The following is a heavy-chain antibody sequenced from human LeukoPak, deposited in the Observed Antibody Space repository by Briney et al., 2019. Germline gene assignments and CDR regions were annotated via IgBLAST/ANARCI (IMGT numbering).Heavy chain of an antibody. V-gene: IGHV3-30*02. CDR3: ARDRHSSGWTPFTFDP. J-gene: IGHJ5*02. CDR2: IRYDGSNK. Sequence: GGSLRLSCAASGFTFSSYGMHWVRQAPGKGLEWVAFIRYDGSNKYYADSVKGRFTISRDNSKNTLYQQMNSLRAEDTAVYYCARDRHSSGWTPFTFDPWGQGTLVTVSS. D-gene: IGHD6-19*01. CDR1: GFTFSSYG.